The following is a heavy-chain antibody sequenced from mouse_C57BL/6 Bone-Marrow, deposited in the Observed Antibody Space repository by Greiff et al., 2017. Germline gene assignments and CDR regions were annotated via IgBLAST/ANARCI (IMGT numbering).Heavy chain of an antibody. CDR2: IHPSDSDT. D-gene: IGHD1-2*01. CDR1: GYTFTSYW. Sequence: QVQLKQPGAELVKPGASVKVSCKASGYTFTSYWMHWVKQRPGQGLEWIGRIHPSDSDTNYNQKFKGKATLTVDKSSSTAYMQLSSLTSEDSAVYYCAMGGRRYAMDYWGQGTSVTVSS. J-gene: IGHJ4*01. CDR3: AMGGRRYAMDY. V-gene: IGHV1-74*01.